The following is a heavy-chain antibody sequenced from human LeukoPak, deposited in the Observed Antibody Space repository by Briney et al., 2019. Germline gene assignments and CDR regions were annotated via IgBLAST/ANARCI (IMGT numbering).Heavy chain of an antibody. CDR2: IYYSGST. D-gene: IGHD4-17*01. J-gene: IGHJ4*02. CDR3: ARIPTVTFFDY. V-gene: IGHV4-39*07. Sequence: PSETLSLTCTVSGGSISSSSYYWGWIRQPPGKGLEWIGSIYYSGSTYYNPSLKSRGTISVDTSKNQFSLKLSSVTAADTAVYYCARIPTVTFFDYWGQGTLVTVSS. CDR1: GGSISSSSYY.